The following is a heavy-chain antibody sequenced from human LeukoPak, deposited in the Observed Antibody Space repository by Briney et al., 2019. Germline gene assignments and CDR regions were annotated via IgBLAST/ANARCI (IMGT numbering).Heavy chain of an antibody. CDR2: IYYSGST. CDR1: GGSVSSGSYC. CDR3: ASIVVVPAAIPFDY. Sequence: PSETLSLTCTVSGGSVSSGSYCWSWIRQPPGKGLEWIGYIYYSGSTNYNPSLKSRVTISVDTSKNQFSLKLSSVTAADTAVYYCASIVVVPAAIPFDYWGQGTLVTVSS. D-gene: IGHD2-2*01. V-gene: IGHV4-61*01. J-gene: IGHJ4*02.